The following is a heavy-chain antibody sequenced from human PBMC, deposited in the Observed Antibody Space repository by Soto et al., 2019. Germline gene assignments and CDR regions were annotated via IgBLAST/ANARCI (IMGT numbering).Heavy chain of an antibody. Sequence: EVQLVESGGGLVQPGGSLRLSCAASGLTFGSVRMSWVRQAPGKGLEWVATINPDGRTTDHVDSVKGRFTVSRDNAKNSLYLQMNSLRVEDTAVYYCARDRAYSCFDYWGQGTPVTVSA. J-gene: IGHJ4*02. CDR3: ARDRAYSCFDY. D-gene: IGHD4-4*01. CDR2: INPDGRTT. V-gene: IGHV3-7*03. CDR1: GLTFGSVR.